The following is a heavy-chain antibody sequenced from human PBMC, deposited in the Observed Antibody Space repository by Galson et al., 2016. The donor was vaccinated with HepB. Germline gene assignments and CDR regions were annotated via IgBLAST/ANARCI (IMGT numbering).Heavy chain of an antibody. J-gene: IGHJ3*02. CDR1: GFTFSSYS. CDR3: LKSGDCGITDFFNAFDI. CDR2: ISNDGRSR. Sequence: SLRLSCAASGFTFSSYSMHWVRQAPGKGLEYISTISNDGRSRYFVDSVRGRFTISRDNSKNTVYLQMSSRRHEDSATYYCLKSGDCGITDFFNAFDIWGQGTMVTVSS. D-gene: IGHD2-21*01. V-gene: IGHV3-64D*08.